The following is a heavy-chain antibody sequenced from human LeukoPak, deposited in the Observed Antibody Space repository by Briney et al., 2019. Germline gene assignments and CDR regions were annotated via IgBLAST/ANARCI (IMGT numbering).Heavy chain of an antibody. CDR3: ARASLTGSYYFDY. Sequence: SETLSLTCAVYGGSFSGYYWSWIRQPPGKGLEWIGEINHSGSTNYNPSLKSRVTISVDTSKNQFSLKLSSVTAADTAVYYCARASLTGSYYFDYWGQGTLVTVSS. D-gene: IGHD7-27*01. CDR1: GGSFSGYY. V-gene: IGHV4-34*01. J-gene: IGHJ4*02. CDR2: INHSGST.